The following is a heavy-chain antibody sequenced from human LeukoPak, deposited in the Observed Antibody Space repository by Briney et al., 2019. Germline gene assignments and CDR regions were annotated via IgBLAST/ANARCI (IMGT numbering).Heavy chain of an antibody. V-gene: IGHV4-39*07. CDR3: ASPSLMSGEPSYFDF. CDR1: GGSVSSSNFY. J-gene: IGHJ4*02. D-gene: IGHD4-17*01. CDR2: IYYTGNT. Sequence: SETLSLTCTVSGGSVSSSNFYWAWIRQPPGKGLEGIGSIYYTGNTFYNPFLKSRATLSIDTSKNQFSLKLTSVTAADTAVYYCASPSLMSGEPSYFDFWGQGTLVSVSA.